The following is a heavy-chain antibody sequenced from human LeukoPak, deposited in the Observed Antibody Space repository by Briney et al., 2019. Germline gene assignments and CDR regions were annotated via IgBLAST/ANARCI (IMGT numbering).Heavy chain of an antibody. CDR1: GFTFSSYS. CDR2: ISGSGGST. Sequence: SGGSLRLSCAASGFTFSSYSMNWVRQAPGKGLEWVSAISGSGGSTYYADSVKGRFTISRDNSKNTLYLQMNSLRAEDTAVYYCAKAGELLWGVYYFDYWGQGTLVTVSS. J-gene: IGHJ4*02. V-gene: IGHV3-23*01. CDR3: AKAGELLWGVYYFDY. D-gene: IGHD1-26*01.